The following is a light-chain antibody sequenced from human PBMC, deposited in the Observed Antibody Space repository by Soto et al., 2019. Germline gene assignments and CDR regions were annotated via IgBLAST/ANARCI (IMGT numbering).Light chain of an antibody. CDR3: QQYGSSGT. J-gene: IGKJ1*01. CDR1: QNVRSN. CDR2: GAS. Sequence: EIVMTQSPATVSGSPMERARLSGRASQNVRSNLAWYQQKPAQAPRLLIYGASNRATGIPDRFSGSGSGTDFTLTISRLETEDFAVYYCQQYGSSGTFGQGTKVDIK. V-gene: IGKV3-20*01.